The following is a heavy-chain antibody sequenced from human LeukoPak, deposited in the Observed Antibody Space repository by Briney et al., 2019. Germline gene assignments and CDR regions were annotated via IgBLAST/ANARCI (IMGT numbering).Heavy chain of an antibody. CDR2: IIPIFGTA. CDR3: ARLIGSGVYYYMDV. D-gene: IGHD2-15*01. J-gene: IGHJ6*03. CDR1: GGTFSSYA. V-gene: IGHV1-69*13. Sequence: ASVKVSCKASGGTFSSYAISWVRQAPGQGLEWMGGIIPIFGTANYAQKFQGRVTITADESTSTAYMELSSLRSEDTAVYYCARLIGSGVYYYMDVWGKGTTVIVSS.